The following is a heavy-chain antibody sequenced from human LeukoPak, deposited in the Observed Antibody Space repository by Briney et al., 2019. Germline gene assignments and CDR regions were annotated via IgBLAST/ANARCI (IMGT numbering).Heavy chain of an antibody. D-gene: IGHD3-10*01. Sequence: PGGSLRLSCAASGFTFSSYGMHWVRQAPGKGLEWVAAISGSGGSTYYADSVKGRFTISRDNSKNTLYLQMNSLRAEDTAVYYCAKGRNYYGSGSYKYYFDYWGQGTLVTVSS. CDR1: GFTFSSYG. J-gene: IGHJ4*02. V-gene: IGHV3-23*01. CDR3: AKGRNYYGSGSYKYYFDY. CDR2: ISGSGGST.